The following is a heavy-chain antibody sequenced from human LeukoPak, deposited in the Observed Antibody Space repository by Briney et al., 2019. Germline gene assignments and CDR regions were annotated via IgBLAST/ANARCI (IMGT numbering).Heavy chain of an antibody. CDR2: INPNSGGA. D-gene: IGHD2-2*02. V-gene: IGHV1-2*02. J-gene: IGHJ4*02. CDR3: ARDYGGFCTSDNCYRTIFDY. CDR1: VYTFTAYY. Sequence: ASVNVSCTASVYTFTAYYMHWVRQAPGQGLEGMGWINPNSGGANYAQKFQGRVTMTRDTSISTAYMDLSSLRSDDTAVYYCARDYGGFCTSDNCYRTIFDYWGQGTLVTVSS.